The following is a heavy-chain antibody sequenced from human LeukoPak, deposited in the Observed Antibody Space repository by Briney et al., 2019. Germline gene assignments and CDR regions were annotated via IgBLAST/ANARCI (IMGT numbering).Heavy chain of an antibody. CDR2: ISSSGSPV. Sequence: GGSLRLSCAASGFTFNSYEMNWVRQAPGKGLEWVSYISSSGSPVFYADSVKGRFTISRDNAKNSLYLQMDSLRAEDTALYYCAREYQHAHFDFWGQGAVVTVSS. D-gene: IGHD2-2*01. V-gene: IGHV3-48*03. CDR3: AREYQHAHFDF. J-gene: IGHJ4*02. CDR1: GFTFNSYE.